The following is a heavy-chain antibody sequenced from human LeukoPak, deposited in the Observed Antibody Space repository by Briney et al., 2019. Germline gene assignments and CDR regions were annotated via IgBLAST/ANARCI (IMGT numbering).Heavy chain of an antibody. CDR3: TTNDAFDI. CDR2: IKRKADGGPT. V-gene: IGHV3-15*01. CDR1: GFTFSDAW. Sequence: GGSLRLSCVASGFTFSDAWVNWVRQAPGKGLEWVGRIKRKADGGPTDYAAPVKGRFTISRDDSKDTLNLQMNSLKTEDTAMYYCTTNDAFDIWGQGTMVTVSS. J-gene: IGHJ3*02.